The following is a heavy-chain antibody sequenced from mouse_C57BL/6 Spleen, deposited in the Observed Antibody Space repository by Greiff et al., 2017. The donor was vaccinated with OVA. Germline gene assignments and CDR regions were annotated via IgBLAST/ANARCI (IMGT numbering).Heavy chain of an antibody. CDR2: ISSGSSTI. D-gene: IGHD2-4*01. V-gene: IGHV5-17*01. CDR3: ARQGDYDGDSYAMDY. CDR1: GFTFSDYG. J-gene: IGHJ4*01. Sequence: EVMLVESGGGLVKPGGSLKLSCAASGFTFSDYGMHWVRQAPEKGLEWVAYISSGSSTIYYADTVKGRFTLSRDNAKNTLFLQMTSLRSEDTAMYYCARQGDYDGDSYAMDYWGQGTSVTVSS.